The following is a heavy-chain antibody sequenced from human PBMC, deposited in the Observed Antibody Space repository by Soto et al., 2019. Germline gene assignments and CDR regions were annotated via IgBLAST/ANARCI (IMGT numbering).Heavy chain of an antibody. J-gene: IGHJ5*02. CDR2: IIPIFGTA. Sequence: QVQLVQSGAEVKKPGSSVKVSCKASGGTFSSDAISWVRQAPGQGLEWMGGIIPIFGTANYAQKFQGRVTITADEFTGTVYMELSSLTSEDTAVYYCAREGNAAFHAPFDPWGQGTLVTVSS. CDR1: GGTFSSDA. D-gene: IGHD6-13*01. CDR3: AREGNAAFHAPFDP. V-gene: IGHV1-69*01.